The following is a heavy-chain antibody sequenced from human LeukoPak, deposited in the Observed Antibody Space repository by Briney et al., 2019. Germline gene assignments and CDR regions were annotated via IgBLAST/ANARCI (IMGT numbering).Heavy chain of an antibody. J-gene: IGHJ6*02. V-gene: IGHV1-2*02. CDR2: INPNSGDS. CDR3: ASTVGYCSSRSCFDYYFDMDV. CDR1: GYTFTDYY. D-gene: IGHD2-15*01. Sequence: ASVKVSCKASGYTFTDYYPHWVRQAPGQGLEWMGWINPNSGDSKYVQNFQGRVTMTRDTSISTAYMELSRLRYDDTAMYYCASTVGYCSSRSCFDYYFDMDVWGQGTTVTVSS.